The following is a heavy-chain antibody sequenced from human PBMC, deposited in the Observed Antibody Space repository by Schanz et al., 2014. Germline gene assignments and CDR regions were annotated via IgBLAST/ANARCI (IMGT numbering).Heavy chain of an antibody. CDR1: GYTFTGYY. CDR2: INPNSGGT. Sequence: QVQLVQSGAEVKKPGASVKVSCKASGYTFTGYYMHWVRQAPGQGLEWMGRINPNSGGTNYVQKFQGRVTMTRDTSISTAYMELSRLRSDDTAVYYCARDPYGKNSGDFDYWGQGTLVTVSS. CDR3: ARDPYGKNSGDFDY. D-gene: IGHD4-17*01. V-gene: IGHV1-2*06. J-gene: IGHJ4*02.